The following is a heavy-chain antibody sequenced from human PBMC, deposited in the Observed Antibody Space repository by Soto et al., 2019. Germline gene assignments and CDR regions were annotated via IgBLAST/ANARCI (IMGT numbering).Heavy chain of an antibody. CDR3: ATFYEGDCTPTTCYGDFDY. CDR1: GGTFNRYS. CDR2: IIPMFGIT. V-gene: IGHV1-69*02. Sequence: QVHLVQAGAEVKKPGSSVKVSCRASGGTFNRYSISWVRQAPGQGLEWMGRIIPMFGITNYAQKFQGRVMLTADKSANTAYMGGSGLRSEDTAMYYCATFYEGDCTPTTCYGDFDYWGQGTLVTVSS. D-gene: IGHD2-8*01. J-gene: IGHJ4*02.